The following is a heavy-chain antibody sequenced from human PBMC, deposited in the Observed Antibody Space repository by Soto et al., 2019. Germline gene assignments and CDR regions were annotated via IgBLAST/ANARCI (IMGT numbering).Heavy chain of an antibody. CDR3: AREVYSSSWYAWGVFDI. CDR2: IYYSGST. CDR1: GGSISSYY. Sequence: PSETLSLTCTVSGGSISSYYWSWIRQPPGKGLEWIGYIYYSGSTNYNPSLKSRVTISVDTSKNQFSLKLSSVTAADTAVYYCAREVYSSSWYAWGVFDIWGKGTMVTVSS. V-gene: IGHV4-59*01. D-gene: IGHD6-13*01. J-gene: IGHJ3*02.